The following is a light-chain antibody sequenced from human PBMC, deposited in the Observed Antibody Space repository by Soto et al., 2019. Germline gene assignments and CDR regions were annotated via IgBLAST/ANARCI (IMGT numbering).Light chain of an antibody. Sequence: QSVLTQPASVSGSPGQSITISCTGTSSDVGGYNYVSWYQQQSGKAPKLMIHEVSNRPSGASNRFSGSKSGNTASLTISGLQAEDEADYYCSPYTSSRAYVFGIGTKVT. J-gene: IGLJ1*01. V-gene: IGLV2-14*01. CDR1: SSDVGGYNY. CDR2: EVS. CDR3: SPYTSSRAYV.